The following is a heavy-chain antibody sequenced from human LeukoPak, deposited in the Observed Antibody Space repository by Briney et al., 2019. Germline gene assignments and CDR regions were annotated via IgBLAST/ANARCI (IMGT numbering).Heavy chain of an antibody. CDR2: ISGSGGST. J-gene: IGHJ3*02. CDR3: AKEGIVGATFRDAFDI. CDR1: GFTFSSYA. Sequence: PGGSLRLSCAASGFTFSSYAMSWVRQAPGKGLEWVSAISGSGGSTYYADSVKGRFTISRGNSKNTLYLQMNSLRAEDTAVYYCAKEGIVGATFRDAFDIWGQGTMVTVSS. D-gene: IGHD1-26*01. V-gene: IGHV3-23*01.